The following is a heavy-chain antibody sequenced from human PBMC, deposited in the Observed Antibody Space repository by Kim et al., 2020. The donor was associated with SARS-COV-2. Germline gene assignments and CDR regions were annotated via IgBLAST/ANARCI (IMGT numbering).Heavy chain of an antibody. V-gene: IGHV4-4*02. J-gene: IGHJ5*02. CDR3: ERRGEYSGYDRWFDP. Sequence: SETLSLTCAVSGGSISSSNWWSWVRQPPGKGLEWIGEIYHSGSTNYNPSLESRDTISVDKSKNQFSLKLSSVTAADTAVYYCERRGEYSGYDRWFDPWGQGTLVTVSS. D-gene: IGHD5-12*01. CDR2: IYHSGST. CDR1: GGSISSSNW.